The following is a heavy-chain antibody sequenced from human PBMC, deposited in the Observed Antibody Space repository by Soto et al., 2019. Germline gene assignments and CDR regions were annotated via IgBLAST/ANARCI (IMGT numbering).Heavy chain of an antibody. Sequence: TGLIWVSRINTDGSGTAYADSVRGRFTISRDNAKNTVYLQMNSLRAEDTAVYFCLTTGYQYENKGYDLGIPAQPTFVSRYS. V-gene: IGHV3-74*01. D-gene: IGHD3-3*01. CDR2: INTDGSGT. CDR3: LTTGYQYENKGYDLGIPAQPTFVSRYS. J-gene: IGHJ5*01.